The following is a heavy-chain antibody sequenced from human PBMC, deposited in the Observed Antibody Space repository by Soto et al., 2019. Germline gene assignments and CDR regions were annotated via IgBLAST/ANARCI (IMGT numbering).Heavy chain of an antibody. CDR3: ARDLRWGGYGDYVGVSGY. D-gene: IGHD4-17*01. V-gene: IGHV1-3*01. CDR2: INAGNGNT. J-gene: IGHJ4*02. CDR1: GYTFTSYA. Sequence: ASVKVSCKASGYTFTSYAMHWVRQAPGQRLEWMGWINAGNGNTKYSQKFQGRVTITRDTSASTAYMELRSLRSDDTAVYYCARDLRWGGYGDYVGVSGYWGQGYLVT.